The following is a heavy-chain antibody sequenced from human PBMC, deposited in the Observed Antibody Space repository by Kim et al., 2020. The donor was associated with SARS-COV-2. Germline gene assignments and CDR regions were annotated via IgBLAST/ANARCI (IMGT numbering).Heavy chain of an antibody. V-gene: IGHV4-34*01. CDR2: INHSGST. CDR3: ARRNYSSSWYRGGAVWFDP. CDR1: GGSFSGYY. J-gene: IGHJ5*02. D-gene: IGHD6-13*01. Sequence: SETLSLTCAVYGGSFSGYYWSWIRQPPGKGLEWIGEINHSGSTNYNPSLKSRVTISVDTSKNQFSLKLSSVTAADTAVYYCARRNYSSSWYRGGAVWFDPWGQGTLVTVSS.